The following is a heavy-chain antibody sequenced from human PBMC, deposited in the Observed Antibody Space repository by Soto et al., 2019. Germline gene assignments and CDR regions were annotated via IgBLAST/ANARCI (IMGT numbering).Heavy chain of an antibody. J-gene: IGHJ3*02. V-gene: IGHV3-7*01. Sequence: PGGSLRLSCAASGFTFSSYWMSWVRQAPGKGLEWVANIKQDGSEKYYVDSVKGRFTISRDNAKNSLYLQMNSLRAEDTAVYYYAISRNPIVVVVAAIHAFDIWGQGTMVTVS. CDR3: AISRNPIVVVVAAIHAFDI. D-gene: IGHD2-15*01. CDR2: IKQDGSEK. CDR1: GFTFSSYW.